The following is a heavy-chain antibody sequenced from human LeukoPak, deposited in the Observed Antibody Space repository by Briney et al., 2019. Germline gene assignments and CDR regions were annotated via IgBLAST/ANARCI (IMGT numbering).Heavy chain of an antibody. J-gene: IGHJ6*02. CDR3: ARGGPDSSGWYQSGMDV. CDR1: GGTFSSYA. CDR2: IIPIFGTA. V-gene: IGHV1-69*13. D-gene: IGHD6-19*01. Sequence: SVKVSCKASGGTFSSYAISWVRQAPGQGLEWMGGIIPIFGTANYAQKFQGRVTITADESTSITYMELSSLRSEDTAVYYCARGGPDSSGWYQSGMDVWGQGTTVTVSS.